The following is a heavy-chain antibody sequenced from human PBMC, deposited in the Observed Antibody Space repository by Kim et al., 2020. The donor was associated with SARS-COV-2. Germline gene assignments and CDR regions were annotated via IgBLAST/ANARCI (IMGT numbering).Heavy chain of an antibody. J-gene: IGHJ4*02. CDR3: ARDVYSRY. V-gene: IGHV4-34*01. Sequence: HSGHTTYNPSLKSRVTKSIDTSKTQFSLRLSSVTAADTAVYYCARDVYSRYWGQGTLVTVSS. CDR2: HSGHT. D-gene: IGHD6-13*01.